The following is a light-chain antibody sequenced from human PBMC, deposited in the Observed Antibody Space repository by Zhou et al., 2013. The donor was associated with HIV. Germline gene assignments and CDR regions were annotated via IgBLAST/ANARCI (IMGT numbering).Light chain of an antibody. Sequence: DIQLTQSPSFLSTSVGDRVTITCRASQGISSYVAWYQQKPGKAPKLLIYGASTLQSGVPSRFSGRGSGTEFTLTISSLQPEDFATYYCQQLNSYPHTFGGGTKVEIK. CDR1: QGISSY. V-gene: IGKV1-9*01. CDR3: QQLNSYPHT. CDR2: GAS. J-gene: IGKJ4*01.